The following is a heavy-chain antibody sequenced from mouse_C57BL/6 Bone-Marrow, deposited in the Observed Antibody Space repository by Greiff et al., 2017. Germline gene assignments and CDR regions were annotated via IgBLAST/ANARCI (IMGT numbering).Heavy chain of an antibody. D-gene: IGHD1-1*01. CDR3: ARCYYGSSLFAY. CDR1: GYTFTSYW. CDR2: IHPNSGST. Sequence: QVQLQQPGAELVKPGASVKLSCKASGYTFTSYWMHWVKQRPGQGLEWIGMIHPNSGSTNYNEKFKSKATLTVAKSSSTAYMQLSSLTSEDSAVYYCARCYYGSSLFAYWGQGTLVTVSA. V-gene: IGHV1-64*01. J-gene: IGHJ3*01.